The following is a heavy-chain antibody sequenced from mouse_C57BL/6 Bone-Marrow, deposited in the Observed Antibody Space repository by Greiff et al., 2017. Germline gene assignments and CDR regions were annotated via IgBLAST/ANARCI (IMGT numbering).Heavy chain of an antibody. CDR1: GYTFTDYE. CDR3: TREYYYGSLCWFAY. CDR2: IDPETGGT. D-gene: IGHD1-1*01. Sequence: QVQLQQSGAELVRPGASVTLSCKASGYTFTDYEMHWVKQTPVHGLEWIGAIDPETGGTAYNQKFKGKAILTADKSSSTAYMELRSLTSEDSAVYYCTREYYYGSLCWFAYWGQGTLVTVSA. J-gene: IGHJ3*01. V-gene: IGHV1-15*01.